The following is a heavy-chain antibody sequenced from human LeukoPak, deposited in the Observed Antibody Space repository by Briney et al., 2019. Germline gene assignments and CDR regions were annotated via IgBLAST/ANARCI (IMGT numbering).Heavy chain of an antibody. V-gene: IGHV3-15*01. D-gene: IGHD3-3*01. J-gene: IGHJ3*02. CDR2: IKSKTDGGTT. CDR3: ITDLGWDQPI. CDR1: GFTFRNYW. Sequence: PGGSLRLSCAASGFTFRNYWMSWVRQAPGKGLEWVGRIKSKTDGGTTDYAAPVKGRFTISRDDSKNTLYLQMNSLKTEDTAVYYCITDLGWDQPIWGLGTMVTVSS.